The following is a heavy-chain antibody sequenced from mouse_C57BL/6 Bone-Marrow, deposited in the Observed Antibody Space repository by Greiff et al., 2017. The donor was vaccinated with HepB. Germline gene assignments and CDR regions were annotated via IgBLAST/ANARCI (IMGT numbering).Heavy chain of an antibody. V-gene: IGHV6-3*01. CDR2: IRLKSDNYAT. Sequence: EVQGVDSGGGLVQPGGSMILSCVASGFTFSNYWMNWVRQSPEKGLEWVAQIRLKSDNYATLYAESVKGRFTISRDDSKTSVYLQMNNLRAEDTGIYYCTDPSWFAYWGQGTLVTVSA. J-gene: IGHJ3*01. CDR1: GFTFSNYW. CDR3: TDPSWFAY.